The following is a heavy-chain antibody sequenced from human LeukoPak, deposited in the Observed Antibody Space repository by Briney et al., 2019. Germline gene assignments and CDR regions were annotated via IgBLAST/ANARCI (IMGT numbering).Heavy chain of an antibody. V-gene: IGHV3-23*01. Sequence: QPGGSLRLSCAASGFTFSSYAMSWVRQAPGKGLEWVSAISGSGGSTYYADSVKGRFTISRDNSKNTLYLQMNSLRAEDTAVYYCAKATFEGRFLEWLPYYFDYWGQGTLDTVSS. D-gene: IGHD3-3*01. CDR3: AKATFEGRFLEWLPYYFDY. J-gene: IGHJ4*02. CDR1: GFTFSSYA. CDR2: ISGSGGST.